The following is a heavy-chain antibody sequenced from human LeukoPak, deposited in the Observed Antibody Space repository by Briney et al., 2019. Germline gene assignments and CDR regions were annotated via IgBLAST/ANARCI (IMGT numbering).Heavy chain of an antibody. Sequence: ASVKVSCKASGYTFTGYYMHWVRQAPGQGLEWMGWINPNSGGTNYAQKFQGRVTMTRDTSISTAYMELGRLRSDDTAVYYCARKCYDYVWGSYTNWFDPWGQGTLVTVSS. CDR2: INPNSGGT. D-gene: IGHD3-16*01. J-gene: IGHJ5*02. CDR3: ARKCYDYVWGSYTNWFDP. V-gene: IGHV1-2*02. CDR1: GYTFTGYY.